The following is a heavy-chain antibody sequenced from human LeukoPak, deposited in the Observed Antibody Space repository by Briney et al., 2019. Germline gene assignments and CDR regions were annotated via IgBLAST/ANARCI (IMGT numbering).Heavy chain of an antibody. CDR3: ARAFPYDFWSGYNDAFDI. CDR2: IYSGGST. Sequence: PGGSLRLSCAASEFSVGSNYMTWVRQAPGKGLEWVSLIYSGGSTYYADSVKGRFTISRDNSKNTLYLQMNSLRAEDTAVYYCARAFPYDFWSGYNDAFDIWGQGTMVTVSS. V-gene: IGHV3-66*01. CDR1: EFSVGSNY. J-gene: IGHJ3*02. D-gene: IGHD3-3*01.